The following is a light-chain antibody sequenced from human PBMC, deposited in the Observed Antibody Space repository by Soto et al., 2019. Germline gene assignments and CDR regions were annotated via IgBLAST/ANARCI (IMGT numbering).Light chain of an antibody. Sequence: DITMTQYPSTLSASVGDRVTITCRASQSISSWLAWYQQKPGKAPKLLIYDASSLESGVPSRFSGSGSGTEFTLTISSLQPDDFATYYCQQYNSYSCTFGQGTKVDIK. CDR1: QSISSW. V-gene: IGKV1-5*01. CDR2: DAS. CDR3: QQYNSYSCT. J-gene: IGKJ1*01.